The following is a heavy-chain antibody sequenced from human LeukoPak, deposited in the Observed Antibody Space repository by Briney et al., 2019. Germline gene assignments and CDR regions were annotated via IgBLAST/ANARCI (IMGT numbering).Heavy chain of an antibody. Sequence: SETLSLTCTVSGGSISSYYWSWIRQPPGKGLEGIGYIYYSGSTNYNPSLKSRVTISVDTSKNQFSLKLSSVTAADTAVYYCARDVPECSSTSCYLGFDYWGQGTLVTVSS. CDR1: GGSISSYY. D-gene: IGHD2-2*01. J-gene: IGHJ4*02. CDR2: IYYSGST. CDR3: ARDVPECSSTSCYLGFDY. V-gene: IGHV4-59*01.